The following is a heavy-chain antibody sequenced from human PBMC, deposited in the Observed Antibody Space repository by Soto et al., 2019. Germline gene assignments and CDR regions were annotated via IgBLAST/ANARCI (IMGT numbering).Heavy chain of an antibody. D-gene: IGHD7-27*01. J-gene: IGHJ6*02. Sequence: GGSLRLSCAASGFTFSSYEMNWVRQAPGKGLEWVSYISGSGSTIYYADSVKGRFTISRDNAKNSLYLQMNSLRAEDTAVYYCASDSNNYYYYGMDVWGQGTTVTVSS. CDR2: ISGSGSTI. CDR3: ASDSNNYYYYGMDV. V-gene: IGHV3-48*03. CDR1: GFTFSSYE.